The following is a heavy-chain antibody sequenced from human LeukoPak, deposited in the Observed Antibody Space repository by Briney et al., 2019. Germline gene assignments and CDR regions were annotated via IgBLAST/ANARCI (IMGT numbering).Heavy chain of an antibody. CDR3: ARFIFTSGWSRGGYYFDY. CDR1: GYTFTSYG. J-gene: IGHJ4*02. V-gene: IGHV1-18*01. CDR2: ISAYNGNT. D-gene: IGHD6-19*01. Sequence: GASVKVSCKASGYTFTSYGISWVRQAPGQGLEWMGWISAYNGNTNYAQKLQGRVTMTTDTSTTTAYMDLRSLRSDDTAVYSCARFIFTSGWSRGGYYFDYWGQGTLVTVSS.